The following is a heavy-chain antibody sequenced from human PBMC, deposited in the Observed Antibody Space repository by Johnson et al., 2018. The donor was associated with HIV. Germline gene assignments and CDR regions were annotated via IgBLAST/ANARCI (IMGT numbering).Heavy chain of an antibody. V-gene: IGHV3-30-3*01. CDR3: ARSFGVTTPGAFEI. CDR1: GFTFSSYA. CDR2: ISYDGSNK. D-gene: IGHD3-3*01. Sequence: QVQLVESGGGLVKPGGSLRLSCAASGFTFSSYAMHWVRQAPGKGLEWVAVISYDGSNKYYADSVKARFTISRDNAKTSLYLQMNSLRAEDTAVYYCARSFGVTTPGAFEIWGQGTMVTVSS. J-gene: IGHJ3*02.